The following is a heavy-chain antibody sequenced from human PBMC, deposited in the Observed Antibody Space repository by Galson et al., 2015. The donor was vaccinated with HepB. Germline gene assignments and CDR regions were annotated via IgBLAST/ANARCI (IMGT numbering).Heavy chain of an antibody. V-gene: IGHV3-73*01. D-gene: IGHD5-18*01. CDR3: RPVDTSMVVDL. J-gene: IGHJ4*02. Sequence: SLRLSCAASGFTFSGSTMHWVRQASGKGLEWVGRIRSKANNYATAYAASVKGRFTISRDDSKNTAYLQMDSLNTEDTAVYYCRPVDTSMVVDLWGQGTLVTVSS. CDR1: GFTFSGST. CDR2: IRSKANNYAT.